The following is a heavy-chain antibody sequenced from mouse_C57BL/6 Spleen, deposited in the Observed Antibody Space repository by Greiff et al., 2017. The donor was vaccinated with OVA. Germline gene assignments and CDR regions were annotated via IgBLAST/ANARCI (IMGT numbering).Heavy chain of an antibody. Sequence: QVQLQQPGAELVKPGASVKLSCKASGYTFTSYWMHWVKQRPGQGLEWVGMIHPNSGSTKYNEKVKSKARLTVDKSSSTAYMQLSSLTSEDSAVYYCAASTLVASDVWGTGTTVTVSS. CDR3: AASTLVASDV. V-gene: IGHV1-64*01. D-gene: IGHD1-1*01. J-gene: IGHJ1*03. CDR2: IHPNSGST. CDR1: GYTFTSYW.